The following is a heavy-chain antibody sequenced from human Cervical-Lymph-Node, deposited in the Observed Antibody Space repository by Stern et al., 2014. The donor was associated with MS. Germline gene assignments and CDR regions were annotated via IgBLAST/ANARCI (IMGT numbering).Heavy chain of an antibody. CDR2: INPSGGST. J-gene: IGHJ5*02. V-gene: IGHV1-46*01. D-gene: IGHD2-15*01. CDR3: ARDMVDADKWFDP. Sequence: QVQLVQSGAEVKKPGASVNVSCKASGYTFTHYHIHWVRQAPGQGLEWMAMINPSGGSTTYGQKFHGRLTMTRDTSTSTVYMELRSLRSDDTALYYCARDMVDADKWFDPWGQGTLVTVSS. CDR1: GYTFTHYH.